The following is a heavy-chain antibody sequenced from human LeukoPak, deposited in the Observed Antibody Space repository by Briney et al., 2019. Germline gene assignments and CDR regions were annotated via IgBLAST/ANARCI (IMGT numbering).Heavy chain of an antibody. CDR3: AKRSEQWLVNGWFDP. J-gene: IGHJ5*02. Sequence: PGGSLRLSCAASGFTFSSYAMSWVRQAPGKGLEWVSAISGSGGSTYYADSVKGRFTISRDNSKSTLYLQMNSLRAEDTAVYYCAKRSEQWLVNGWFDPWGQGTLVTVSS. CDR2: ISGSGGST. D-gene: IGHD6-19*01. CDR1: GFTFSSYA. V-gene: IGHV3-23*01.